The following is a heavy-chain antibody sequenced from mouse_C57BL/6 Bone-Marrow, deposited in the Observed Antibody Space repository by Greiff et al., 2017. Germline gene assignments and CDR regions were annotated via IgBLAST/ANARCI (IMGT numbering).Heavy chain of an antibody. Sequence: VQLQQPGAELVKPGASVKLSCKASGYTFTSYWMQWVKQRPGQGLEWIGEIDPSDSYTNYNQKFKGKATLTVDTSSSTAYMQLSSLTSEDSAVYYCARCYDWYFDVWGTGTTVTVSS. J-gene: IGHJ1*03. CDR3: ARCYDWYFDV. D-gene: IGHD1-1*02. V-gene: IGHV1-50*01. CDR1: GYTFTSYW. CDR2: IDPSDSYT.